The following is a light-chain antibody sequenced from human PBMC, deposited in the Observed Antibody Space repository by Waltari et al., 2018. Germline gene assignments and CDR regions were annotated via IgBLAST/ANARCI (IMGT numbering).Light chain of an antibody. Sequence: EIVLPQSPVTLSLSPGARATLSCRASHYISTYLTWYQQKPGQAPRLLIYDASNRATGIPARFSGSGSETDFTLTISSLEPEDFAVYYCQQRTNWPPALTFGGGTKVEI. CDR3: QQRTNWPPALT. V-gene: IGKV3-11*01. CDR1: HYISTY. J-gene: IGKJ4*01. CDR2: DAS.